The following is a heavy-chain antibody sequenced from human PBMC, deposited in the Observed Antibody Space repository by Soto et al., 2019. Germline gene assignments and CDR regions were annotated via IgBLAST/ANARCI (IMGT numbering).Heavy chain of an antibody. Sequence: GDALKISCMGSGYGFNTNWFGCVRQLPGRCLEWVGIMYPGDSDTRYNPSLQGHVTLSVDATVSTAFLQWRSLETSDTGMYSCARLQRDCTKHSCYYAEHRGQGTQVNASS. V-gene: IGHV5-51*01. D-gene: IGHD3-3*01. CDR2: MYPGDSDT. CDR3: ARLQRDCTKHSCYYAEH. CDR1: GYGFNTNW. J-gene: IGHJ1*01.